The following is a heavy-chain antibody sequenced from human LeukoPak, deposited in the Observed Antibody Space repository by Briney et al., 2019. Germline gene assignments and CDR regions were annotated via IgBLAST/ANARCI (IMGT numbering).Heavy chain of an antibody. Sequence: GGSLRLSCTASGFTFGDYAMTWVRQAPGKRLEWVGFIRSNLYGGTPEYAASVKGRFTISRDDSNSIAYLEMVSLKTDDTAVYYCTRDQTPYYWGQGTLVTVSS. J-gene: IGHJ4*02. CDR3: TRDQTPYY. V-gene: IGHV3-49*04. CDR1: GFTFGDYA. CDR2: IRSNLYGGTP.